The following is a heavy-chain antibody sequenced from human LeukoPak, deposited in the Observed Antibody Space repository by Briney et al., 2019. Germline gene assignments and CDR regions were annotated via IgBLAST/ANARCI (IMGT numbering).Heavy chain of an antibody. CDR3: ARRYCSSTSCYLDY. J-gene: IGHJ4*02. D-gene: IGHD2-2*01. V-gene: IGHV4-4*02. Sequence: SETLSLTCAVSGGPISSSNWWSWVRQPPGKGLEWIGEIYHSGSTNYNPSLKSRVTISVDKSKNQFSLKLSSVTAADTAVYYCARRYCSSTSCYLDYWGQGTLVTVSS. CDR1: GGPISSSNW. CDR2: IYHSGST.